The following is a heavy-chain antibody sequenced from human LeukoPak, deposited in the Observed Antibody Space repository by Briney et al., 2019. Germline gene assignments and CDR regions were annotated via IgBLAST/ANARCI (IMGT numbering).Heavy chain of an antibody. V-gene: IGHV3-74*01. D-gene: IGHD2-15*01. CDR3: AKDRLGYCSGGHCSTNVLFDV. CDR2: INSDGSST. J-gene: IGHJ4*02. CDR1: GFTFSSYW. Sequence: PGGSLRLSCAASGFTFSSYWMHWVRQAPGKGLVWVSRINSDGSSTSYADSVKGRFTISRDNSKNTLFLQMNSLRAEDTAVYYCAKDRLGYCSGGHCSTNVLFDVWGQGTLVTVSS.